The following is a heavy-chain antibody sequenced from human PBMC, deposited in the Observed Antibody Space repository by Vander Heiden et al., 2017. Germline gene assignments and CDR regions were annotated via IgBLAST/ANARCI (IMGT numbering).Heavy chain of an antibody. V-gene: IGHV3-33*01. J-gene: IGHJ4*02. CDR3: ARDYGDYIVATTYFDY. D-gene: IGHD5-12*01. CDR1: GFPFSSYG. Sequence: QVQLMESGGGVVQPGRSLRLSCAASGFPFSSYGLHWVRQAPGKGLEWVAVIWYDGSNKYYADSVKGRFTISRDNSKNTLYLQMNSLRAEDTAVYYCARDYGDYIVATTYFDYWGQGTLVTVSS. CDR2: IWYDGSNK.